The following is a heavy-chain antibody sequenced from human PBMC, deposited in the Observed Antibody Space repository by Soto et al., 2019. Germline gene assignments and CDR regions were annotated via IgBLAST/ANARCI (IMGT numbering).Heavy chain of an antibody. D-gene: IGHD6-25*01. CDR2: INSDGSST. CDR1: GFTFSSYW. J-gene: IGHJ3*02. Sequence: EVQLVESGVGLVQPGGSLRLSCAASGFTFSSYWMHWVRQAPGKVLVWVSRINSDGSSTSYADSVKGRFTISRDNAKNTLYLQMNSLRAEDTAVYYCARGGASGDFDIWGQGTMVTVSS. V-gene: IGHV3-74*01. CDR3: ARGGASGDFDI.